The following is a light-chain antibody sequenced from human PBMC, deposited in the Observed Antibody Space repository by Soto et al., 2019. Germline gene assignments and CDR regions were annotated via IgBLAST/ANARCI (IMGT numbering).Light chain of an antibody. V-gene: IGKV3-20*01. CDR1: QTISNNY. J-gene: IGKJ1*01. CDR2: AVS. CDR3: QQHSNSPLT. Sequence: EIVLTQSPGTLTLSPGESAALSCRASQTISNNYLVWYRQKPGHAPRLLIYAVSSRAAGIPDRFSGSGSGTGFALTIASLEPEDSAVYYCQQHSNSPLTFGQGTRVEI.